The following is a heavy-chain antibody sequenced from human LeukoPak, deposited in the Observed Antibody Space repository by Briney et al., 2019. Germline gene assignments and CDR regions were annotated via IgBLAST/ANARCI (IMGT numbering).Heavy chain of an antibody. D-gene: IGHD3-10*01. CDR3: STLARESPAFDV. Sequence: ASVKVSCKASGYTFTGYYMHWVRQAPGQGLEYMGWINPKSGDTNCAQKFQGRVTMTRDTSISTAYMELSRLRSDDTAVYYCSTLARESPAFDVWGRGTMVTVSS. CDR1: GYTFTGYY. J-gene: IGHJ3*01. V-gene: IGHV1-2*02. CDR2: INPKSGDT.